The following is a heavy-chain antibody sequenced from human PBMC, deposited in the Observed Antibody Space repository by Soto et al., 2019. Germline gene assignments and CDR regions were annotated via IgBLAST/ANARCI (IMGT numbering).Heavy chain of an antibody. CDR1: GDSINSGDHY. Sequence: PSETLSLTCTVSGDSINSGDHYWSWIRQPPGKGLECIGYIHYSGSTYYDPSLKTRITISIDTSKNQFSLNLRSVTAADTAVYYCARTPMISYEKMGGYPNWFDPWGQGTLVTVSS. CDR3: ARTPMISYEKMGGYPNWFDP. J-gene: IGHJ5*02. CDR2: IHYSGST. D-gene: IGHD3-22*01. V-gene: IGHV4-30-4*01.